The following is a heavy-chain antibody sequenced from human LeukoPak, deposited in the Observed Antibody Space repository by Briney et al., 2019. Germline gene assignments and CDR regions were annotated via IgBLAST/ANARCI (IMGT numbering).Heavy chain of an antibody. J-gene: IGHJ4*02. D-gene: IGHD7-27*01. CDR1: GFTVSSNY. V-gene: IGHV3-53*01. Sequence: GGSLRLSCAASGFTVSSNYMSWVRQAPGKGLEWVSVIYSGGSTYYADSVKGRFTISRDNSKNTLYLQMISLRVEDTAVYYCARLTTATGGDSWGQGTLVTVSS. CDR3: ARLTTATGGDS. CDR2: IYSGGST.